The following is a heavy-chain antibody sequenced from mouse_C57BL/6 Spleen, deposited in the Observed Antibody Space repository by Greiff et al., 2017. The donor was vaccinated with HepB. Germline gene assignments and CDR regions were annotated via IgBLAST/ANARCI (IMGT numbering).Heavy chain of an antibody. Sequence: VQLQQPGAELVRPGSSVKLSCKASGYTFTNYWMDWVKQRPGQGLEWIGNIYPSDSETHYNQKFKDKATLTVDKSSSTAYMQLSSLTSEDSAVYYCARSDDGYYGYWGQGTTLTVSS. CDR3: ARSDDGYYGY. CDR2: IYPSDSET. V-gene: IGHV1-61*01. J-gene: IGHJ2*01. CDR1: GYTFTNYW. D-gene: IGHD2-3*01.